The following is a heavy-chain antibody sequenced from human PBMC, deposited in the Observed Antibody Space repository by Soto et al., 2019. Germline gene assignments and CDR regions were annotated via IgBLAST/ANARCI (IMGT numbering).Heavy chain of an antibody. V-gene: IGHV3-23*01. CDR2: ISGSGGST. J-gene: IGHJ4*02. D-gene: IGHD6-19*01. CDR1: GFTFSSYA. Sequence: PGGSLRLSCAASGFTFSSYAMSWVRQAPGKGLEWVSAISGSGGSTYYADSVKGRFTISRDNSKNTLYLQMNSLRAEDTAVYYCARGPSNSSGQFDYWGQGTLVTVSS. CDR3: ARGPSNSSGQFDY.